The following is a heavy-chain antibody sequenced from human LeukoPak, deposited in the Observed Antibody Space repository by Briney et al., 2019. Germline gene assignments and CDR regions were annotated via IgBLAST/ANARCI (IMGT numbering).Heavy chain of an antibody. V-gene: IGHV4-59*08. Sequence: PSETLSLTCTVSGGSISSYYWSWIRQPPGKGLEWIGYIYYSGSTNYNPSLKSRVTISVDTSKNQFSLKLSSVTAADTAVYYCARAPRSGAISDYWGQGTLVTVSS. D-gene: IGHD1-26*01. J-gene: IGHJ4*02. CDR3: ARAPRSGAISDY. CDR2: IYYSGST. CDR1: GGSISSYY.